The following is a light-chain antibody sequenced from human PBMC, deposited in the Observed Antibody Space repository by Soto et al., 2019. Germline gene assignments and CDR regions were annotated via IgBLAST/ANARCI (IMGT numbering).Light chain of an antibody. CDR1: QGISTY. V-gene: IGKV1-9*01. CDR2: EAS. J-gene: IGKJ1*01. CDR3: QQFDSYPRT. Sequence: WTKSVFQMTASEGDRVSVACRASQGISTYLAWYQQKRGKAPTLLIYEASTLQTGVPSRFSGSGSGTEFTLTISSLHPEDVATYYCQQFDSYPRTFGQGTKVDIK.